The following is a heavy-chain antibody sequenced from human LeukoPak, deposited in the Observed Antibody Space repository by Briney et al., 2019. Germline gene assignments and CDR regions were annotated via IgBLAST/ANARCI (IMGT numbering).Heavy chain of an antibody. CDR1: GFLFSTSGVG. CDR2: IYLDGDT. V-gene: IGHV2-5*02. Sequence: SGPTLVNPTQTLTLTCTFSGFLFSTSGVGVGWIRQPPGEALEWLALIYLDGDTRDSPSLQKGLTITKDTSKNQVLLTMTNMDPVDTATYYCAHKNNWVFHHWGQGTLVTVSS. D-gene: IGHD1-1*01. CDR3: AHKNNWVFHH. J-gene: IGHJ4*02.